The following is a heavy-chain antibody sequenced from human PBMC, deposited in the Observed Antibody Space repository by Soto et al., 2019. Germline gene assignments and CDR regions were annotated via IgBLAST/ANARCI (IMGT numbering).Heavy chain of an antibody. D-gene: IGHD4-17*01. CDR3: ARGRRTAVTIDY. Sequence: PSETLSLTCAVYGGSFSGYYWSWIRQPPGKGLEWIGEINHSGSTNYNPSLKSRFTISVDTSKNQFSLKLNSVTAADTAVYYCARGRRTAVTIDYWGQGTLVTVSS. CDR1: GGSFSGYY. CDR2: INHSGST. J-gene: IGHJ4*02. V-gene: IGHV4-34*01.